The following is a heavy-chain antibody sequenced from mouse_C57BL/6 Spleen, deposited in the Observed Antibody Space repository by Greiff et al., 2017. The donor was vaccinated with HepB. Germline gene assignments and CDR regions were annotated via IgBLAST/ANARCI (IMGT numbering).Heavy chain of an antibody. CDR2: IYPRSGNT. J-gene: IGHJ2*01. Sequence: QVQLQQSGAELARPGASVKLSCKASGYTFTSYGISWVKQRTGQGLEWIGEIYPRSGNTYYNEKFKGKATLTADKSSSTAYMELRSLTSEDSAVYFCARRRTTVVAGDYFDYWGQGTTLTVSS. CDR3: ARRRTTVVAGDYFDY. V-gene: IGHV1-81*01. D-gene: IGHD1-1*01. CDR1: GYTFTSYG.